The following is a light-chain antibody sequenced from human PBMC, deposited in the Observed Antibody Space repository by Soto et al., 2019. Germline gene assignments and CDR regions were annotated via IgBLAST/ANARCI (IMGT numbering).Light chain of an antibody. CDR1: SSDVGYYNL. V-gene: IGLV2-23*01. CDR3: SSYADSRTWV. J-gene: IGLJ3*02. Sequence: QSVLTQPASVSGSPGQSITISCTGTSSDVGYYNLVSWYQQHPGKAPKLLICEGSRRPSGVSNRFSGSKSGNTASLTISGLQPEDEGDYYCSSYADSRTWVFGGGTKVTVL. CDR2: EGS.